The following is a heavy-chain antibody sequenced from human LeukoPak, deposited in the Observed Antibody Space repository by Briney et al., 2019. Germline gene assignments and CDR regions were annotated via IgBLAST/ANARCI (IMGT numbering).Heavy chain of an antibody. CDR1: GFTFSSYT. D-gene: IGHD4-23*01. CDR3: ARDPPSHTVVTPSHAFDI. CDR2: ISGSGGST. Sequence: GGSLRLSCAASGFTFSSYTMSWVRQAPGKGLEWVSAISGSGGSTYYADSVKGRFTISRDNAKNSLYLQMNSLRAEDTAVYYCARDPPSHTVVTPSHAFDIWGQGTMVTVSS. J-gene: IGHJ3*02. V-gene: IGHV3-23*01.